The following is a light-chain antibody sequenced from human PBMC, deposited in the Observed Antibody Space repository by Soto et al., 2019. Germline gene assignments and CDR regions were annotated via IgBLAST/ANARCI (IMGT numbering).Light chain of an antibody. CDR3: QQYNNWPPWT. Sequence: ETVMTQSPATLSVSPGERATLSCRASQSIDSNLAWYQQKPGQAPRLLIYGAFTRATGIPARFSGSGSGTEFTLTISSLQSEDFAVYYCQQYNNWPPWTFGQGTKVEIK. CDR1: QSIDSN. J-gene: IGKJ1*01. V-gene: IGKV3-15*01. CDR2: GAF.